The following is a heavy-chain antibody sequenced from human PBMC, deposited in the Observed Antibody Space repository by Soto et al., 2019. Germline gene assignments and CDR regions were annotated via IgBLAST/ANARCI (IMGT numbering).Heavy chain of an antibody. Sequence: EVQLVESGGGLIEPGGSLRLSCAASGFTFRRAWMNWVRQVPGKGLQWVGRIKSKSDGGTVDYTAAMRDRFTISRDDSTNTLYLQLNSLRTEDTGVYYCTADRGVDTPLVAYDFWGQGTLVNVSS. CDR3: TADRGVDTPLVAYDF. CDR2: IKSKSDGGTV. V-gene: IGHV3-15*07. J-gene: IGHJ4*02. D-gene: IGHD2-8*02. CDR1: GFTFRRAW.